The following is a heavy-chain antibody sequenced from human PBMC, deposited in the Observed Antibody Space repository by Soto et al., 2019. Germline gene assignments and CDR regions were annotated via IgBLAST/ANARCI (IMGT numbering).Heavy chain of an antibody. J-gene: IGHJ6*02. CDR3: ARDSGGYEVYYGMDV. V-gene: IGHV3-11*06. CDR1: GFTFSDYY. CDR2: ISSSSSYT. Sequence: PGGSLRLSCAASGFTFSDYYMSWIRQAPGKGLEWVSYISSSSSYTNYADSVKGRFTISRDNAKNSLYLQMNSLRAEDTAVYYCARDSGGYEVYYGMDVWGQGTTVTAP. D-gene: IGHD5-12*01.